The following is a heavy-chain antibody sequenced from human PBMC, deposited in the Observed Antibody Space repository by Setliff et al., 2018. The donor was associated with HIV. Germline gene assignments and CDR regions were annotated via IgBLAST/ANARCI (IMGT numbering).Heavy chain of an antibody. V-gene: IGHV4-59*01. Sequence: SQTLSLTCTVSGGSMNSYYWNWIRQPPGKGLEWIGYIYYSGSTNYNPSLKSRVTISVDTSKNQFSLKLSSVTAADTAVYYYARKGNVGGWFDPWGQGTLVTVSS. D-gene: IGHD3-16*01. CDR2: IYYSGST. CDR3: ARKGNVGGWFDP. J-gene: IGHJ5*02. CDR1: GGSMNSYY.